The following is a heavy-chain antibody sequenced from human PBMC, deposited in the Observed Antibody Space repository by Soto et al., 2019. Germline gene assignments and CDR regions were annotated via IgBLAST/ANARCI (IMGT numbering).Heavy chain of an antibody. D-gene: IGHD5-18*01. V-gene: IGHV5-51*01. CDR1: GFSFTSFW. CDR3: ARPGNGYKAIYYGLDV. CDR2: IYPGDSDA. Sequence: GESLKISCKGSGFSFTSFWIAWVRQVPGKGLEWMGIIYPGDSDARYNPSFQGQVTISADKSISTAYLQWSSLRASDTAMYYCARPGNGYKAIYYGLDVWGQGTTVTVSS. J-gene: IGHJ6*02.